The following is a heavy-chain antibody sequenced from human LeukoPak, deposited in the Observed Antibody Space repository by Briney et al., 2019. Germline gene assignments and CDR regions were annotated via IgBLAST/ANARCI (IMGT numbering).Heavy chain of an antibody. V-gene: IGHV3-48*01. CDR3: AKQGATLFDY. J-gene: IGHJ4*02. CDR1: GFTFSSYS. D-gene: IGHD5-24*01. CDR2: ISSSSSTI. Sequence: GGSLRLSCAASGFTFSSYSMNWVRQAPGKGLEWVSYISSSSSTIYYADSVKGRFTISRDNSKNTLYLQMNSPRAEDTAVYYCAKQGATLFDYWGQGTLVTVSS.